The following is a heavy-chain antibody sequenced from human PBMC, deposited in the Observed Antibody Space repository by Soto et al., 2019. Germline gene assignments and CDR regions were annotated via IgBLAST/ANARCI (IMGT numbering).Heavy chain of an antibody. J-gene: IGHJ4*02. CDR2: SYSNDEK. V-gene: IGHV2-26*01. CDR3: ARMSSTSSSNYFDY. Sequence: QVTLKESGPVLVKPTETLTLTCTVSGFSLSNARMGVSWIRQPPGKALEWLAHSYSNDEKSYSTSLKSRLTMSRDTSKSQVVLTMTDMDPVDTATYYCARMSSTSSSNYFDYWGQGTLVTVSS. D-gene: IGHD6-6*01. CDR1: GFSLSNARMG.